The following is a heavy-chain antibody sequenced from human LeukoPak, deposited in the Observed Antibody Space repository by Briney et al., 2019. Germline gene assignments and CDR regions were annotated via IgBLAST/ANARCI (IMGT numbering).Heavy chain of an antibody. CDR3: AREGSSSWTNWFDP. J-gene: IGHJ5*02. Sequence: PSETLSLTCAVYGGSFSGYYWSWIRQPPGKGLEWIGYIYYSGSTNYNPSLKSRVTISVDTSKNQFSLKLSSVTAADTAVYYCAREGSSSWTNWFDPWGQGTLVIVSS. CDR1: GGSFSGYY. CDR2: IYYSGST. D-gene: IGHD6-13*01. V-gene: IGHV4-59*01.